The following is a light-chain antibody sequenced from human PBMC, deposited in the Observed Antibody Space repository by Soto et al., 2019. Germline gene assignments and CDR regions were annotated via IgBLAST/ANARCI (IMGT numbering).Light chain of an antibody. CDR2: DAS. J-gene: IGKJ1*01. V-gene: IGKV1-5*01. CDR3: QQYNYYSWT. Sequence: DIQMTQSPSTLSASLGGRVTITWRASQSISSWLAWYQQKPGKAPKLLIYDASSLESGVPSRFSGSGYGTEFNLTISSLQTDDFASYYCQQYNYYSWTFGQGTKVDIK. CDR1: QSISSW.